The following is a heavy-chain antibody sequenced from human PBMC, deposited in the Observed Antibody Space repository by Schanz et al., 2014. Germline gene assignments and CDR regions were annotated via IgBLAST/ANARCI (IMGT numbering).Heavy chain of an antibody. D-gene: IGHD3-22*01. V-gene: IGHV4-59*08. CDR2: IYYSGST. CDR3: ARLNYDSSGYPYYYGMDV. J-gene: IGHJ6*02. Sequence: QVQLQESGPGLVKSSETLSLTCSVSGGSISSDYWSWIRQPPGKGLEWIGFIYYSGSTNYNPSLESRVAMSEDTSKNQFPRKLGSVTAADTAVYYCARLNYDSSGYPYYYGMDVWGQGTTVTVSS. CDR1: GGSISSDY.